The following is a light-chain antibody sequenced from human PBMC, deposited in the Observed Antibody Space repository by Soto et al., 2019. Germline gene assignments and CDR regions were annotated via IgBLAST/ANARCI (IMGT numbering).Light chain of an antibody. Sequence: EILLTQSPDTLSLSPGERATLSCRAAQSVGTRLAWYQHKTAEAPRLLISGASSRATGIPDRFTGSGSETSFTLTISRLEPEDFALYYCQHYQSGHPITFGQGARLENK. V-gene: IGKV3-20*01. CDR3: QHYQSGHPIT. CDR2: GAS. CDR1: QSVGTR. J-gene: IGKJ5*01.